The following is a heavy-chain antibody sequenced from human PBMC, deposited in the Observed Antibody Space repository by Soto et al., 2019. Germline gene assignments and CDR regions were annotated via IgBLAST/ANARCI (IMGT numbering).Heavy chain of an antibody. CDR2: IIPILGIA. J-gene: IGHJ6*03. V-gene: IGHV1-69*02. CDR1: GGTFSSYT. Sequence: QVQLVQSGAEVKKPGSSVKVSCKASGGTFSSYTISWVRQAPGQGLEWMGRIIPILGIANYAQKFQGRFTITGDKSTNTAYMVMSSLRSEATAVYYCARCMTMVRTPSMYMDVWGKGTTVTLSS. D-gene: IGHD3-10*01. CDR3: ARCMTMVRTPSMYMDV.